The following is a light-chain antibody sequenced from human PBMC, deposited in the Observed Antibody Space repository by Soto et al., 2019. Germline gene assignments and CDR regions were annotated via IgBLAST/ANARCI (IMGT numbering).Light chain of an antibody. J-gene: IGLJ1*01. CDR2: DVS. CDR3: SSSTSSSTRLYV. Sequence: QSALTQPASVSGSPGQSITISCTGTSSDVGGYNYVSWYQQHPGKAPKLMIYDVSNRPSGVSNRFSGSKSGNTASLTISGLQAEDEAEYYCSSSTSSSTRLYVFGTGTKVTVL. CDR1: SSDVGGYNY. V-gene: IGLV2-14*01.